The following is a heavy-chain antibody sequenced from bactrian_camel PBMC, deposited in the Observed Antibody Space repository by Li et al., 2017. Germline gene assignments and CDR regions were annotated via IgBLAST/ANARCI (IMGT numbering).Heavy chain of an antibody. CDR2: ILSDGNT. D-gene: IGHD6*01. V-gene: IGHV3S53*01. Sequence: HVQLVESGGGSVQAGGSLSLSCAGSGFTHSVCSMGWYRQTPGKERVVVSTILSDGNTSYADSVKGRFTISRDNAKNTVDLQLNSLKTEDTAMYYCAKTGDGGSWGEYDFWGQGTQVTVS. J-gene: IGHJ4*01. CDR3: AKTGDGGSWGEYDF. CDR1: GFTHSVCS.